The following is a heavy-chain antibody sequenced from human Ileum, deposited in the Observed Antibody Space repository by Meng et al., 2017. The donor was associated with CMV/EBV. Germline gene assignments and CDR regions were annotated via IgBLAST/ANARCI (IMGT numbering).Heavy chain of an antibody. Sequence: QVELVEAGGDLVKPGGSLRISGAASGFTFSDYYRTWIRQAPGKAPEWLSYISQTSTYINYADSVKGRFTISRDNAKNSVYLQMNSLEPEDTAVYYCSRDPRTLDYWGQGTLVTVSS. CDR1: GFTFSDYY. CDR2: ISQTSTYI. J-gene: IGHJ4*02. V-gene: IGHV3-11*05. CDR3: SRDPRTLDY.